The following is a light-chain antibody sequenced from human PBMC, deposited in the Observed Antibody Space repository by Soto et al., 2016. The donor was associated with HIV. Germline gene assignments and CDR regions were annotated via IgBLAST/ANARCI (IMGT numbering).Light chain of an antibody. V-gene: IGLV3-21*03. CDR3: QVWDRSSDHVV. CDR2: DDN. Sequence: SYELTQPPSVSVAPGKTARITCGGNNIGSQSVRWYQQRPGQAPVLVVSDDNDRPSGIPERFSGSNSGNTATLTISRVEAGDEADYYCQVWDRSSDHVVFGGGTKLTVL. J-gene: IGLJ2*01. CDR1: NIGSQS.